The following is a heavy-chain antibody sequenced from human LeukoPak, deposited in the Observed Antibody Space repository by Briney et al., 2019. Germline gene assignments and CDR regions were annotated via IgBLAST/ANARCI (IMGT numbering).Heavy chain of an antibody. CDR3: ARTFYSGFQTDFPDY. CDR1: GGSVSSGSYY. CDR2: IYFSGST. V-gene: IGHV4-61*01. D-gene: IGHD3-10*01. J-gene: IGHJ4*02. Sequence: PSETLSLTCTVSGGSVSSGSYYWSWIRQPPGKGLEWIGYIYFSGSTKYRPSLKSRVTISIDTSKNQFSLKLSSVTAADTAVYYCARTFYSGFQTDFPDYWGQGTLVTVSS.